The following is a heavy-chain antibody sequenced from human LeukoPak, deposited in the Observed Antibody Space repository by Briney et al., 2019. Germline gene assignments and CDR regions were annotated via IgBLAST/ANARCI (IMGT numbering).Heavy chain of an antibody. J-gene: IGHJ4*02. CDR2: ISGSGGST. Sequence: PGGSLRLSCAASGFTFSSYAMSWVRQAPGKGLEWVSAISGSGGSTYYADSVKGRFTISRDNSKNTLYLQMNSLRAEDTAVYYCAKGSPLYYDSSGYYFSPFDYWGQGTLVTVSS. CDR1: GFTFSSYA. V-gene: IGHV3-23*01. CDR3: AKGSPLYYDSSGYYFSPFDY. D-gene: IGHD3-22*01.